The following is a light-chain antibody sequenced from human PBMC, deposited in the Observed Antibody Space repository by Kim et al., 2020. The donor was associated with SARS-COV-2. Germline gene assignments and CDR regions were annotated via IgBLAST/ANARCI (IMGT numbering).Light chain of an antibody. CDR3: QAWDSSIYV. J-gene: IGLJ1*01. CDR2: RDN. CDR1: KLGDKY. Sequence: VAPGQTASITCSGDKLGDKYASWYQQKPGQSPVVVIFRDNRRPSGIPGRFSGSNSGNTATLTISGTQAMDEADYYCQAWDSSIYVFGTGTKVTVL. V-gene: IGLV3-1*01.